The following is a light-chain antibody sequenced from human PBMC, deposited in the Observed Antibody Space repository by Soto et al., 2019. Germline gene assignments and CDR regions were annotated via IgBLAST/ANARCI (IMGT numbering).Light chain of an antibody. CDR2: DTS. J-gene: IGKJ1*01. CDR1: ETIRGL. Sequence: EIVLTQSPATLSLSPLEIATLSFRASETIRGLLAWYQQRPGQPPRLLIYDTSSRATGIPDRFSGSGPGTDFTLTISRLEPEDFAVYYCQQYGSSGTFGQGTKVDIK. CDR3: QQYGSSGT. V-gene: IGKV3-20*01.